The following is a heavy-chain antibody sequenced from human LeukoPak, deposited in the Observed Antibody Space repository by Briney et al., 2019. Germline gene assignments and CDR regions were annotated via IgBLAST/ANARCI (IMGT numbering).Heavy chain of an antibody. CDR3: AKSSIVVVPAYYYDSSGYYDY. CDR2: IRYDGSNK. Sequence: PGGSLRLSCAASGFTFSSYGMHWVRQAPGKGLEWVAFIRYDGSNKYYADSVKGRFTISRDNSKNTLYLQMKSLRAEDTAVYYCAKSSIVVVPAYYYDSSGYYDYWGQGTLVTVSS. V-gene: IGHV3-30*02. D-gene: IGHD3-22*01. CDR1: GFTFSSYG. J-gene: IGHJ4*02.